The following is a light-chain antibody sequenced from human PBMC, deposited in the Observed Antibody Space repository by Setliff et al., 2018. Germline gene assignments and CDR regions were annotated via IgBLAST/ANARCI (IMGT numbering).Light chain of an antibody. CDR3: CAYTGSSTCV. CDR2: DVN. V-gene: IGLV2-14*01. Sequence: QSALTQPASVSGSPGQSITISCSGTSSDVGSYDLVSWYQQHPGTAPKLIISDVNNRPSGVSNRFSGSKSGNTASLTISGLQAEDEAAYYCCAYTGSSTCVFGTGTKVTVL. CDR1: SSDVGSYDL. J-gene: IGLJ1*01.